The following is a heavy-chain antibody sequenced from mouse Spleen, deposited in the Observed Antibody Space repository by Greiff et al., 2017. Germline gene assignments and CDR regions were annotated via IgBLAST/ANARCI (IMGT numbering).Heavy chain of an antibody. Sequence: VQLVESGPELVKPGASVKLSCKASGYTFTSYDINWVKQRPGQGLEWIGWIYPRDGSTKYNEKFKGKATLTVDTSSSTAYMELHSLTSEDSAVYFCARSGDYYDYDGDYWGQGTTLTVSS. CDR1: GYTFTSYD. D-gene: IGHD2-4*01. CDR3: ARSGDYYDYDGDY. J-gene: IGHJ2*01. CDR2: IYPRDGST. V-gene: IGHV1-85*01.